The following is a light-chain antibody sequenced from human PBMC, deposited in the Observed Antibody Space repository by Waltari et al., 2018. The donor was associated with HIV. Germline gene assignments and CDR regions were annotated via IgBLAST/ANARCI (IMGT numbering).Light chain of an antibody. CDR2: QDD. Sequence: SYELTQPPSVSVSPGQAATITCSGAKLHANYVCWYQQKPGRSPVLVIYQDDKRLSGIPDRFSGSNSGNTATLTISGTQTMDEADYYCQAWDSGTGVFGTGTTVTVL. J-gene: IGLJ1*01. V-gene: IGLV3-1*01. CDR3: QAWDSGTGV. CDR1: KLHANY.